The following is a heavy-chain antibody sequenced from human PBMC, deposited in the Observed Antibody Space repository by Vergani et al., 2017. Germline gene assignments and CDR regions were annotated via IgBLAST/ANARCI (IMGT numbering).Heavy chain of an antibody. CDR3: ARREGGSYSFGAFDI. J-gene: IGHJ3*02. D-gene: IGHD1-26*01. CDR2: IYYSGST. Sequence: QVQLQQWGPGLVKPSQTLSLTCTVSGGSISSGDYYWSWIRQPPGKGLEWIGYIYYSGSTYYNPSLKSRVTISVDTSKNQFSLKLSSVTAAATAVYYCARREGGSYSFGAFDIWGQGTMVTVSS. V-gene: IGHV4-30-4*01. CDR1: GGSISSGDYY.